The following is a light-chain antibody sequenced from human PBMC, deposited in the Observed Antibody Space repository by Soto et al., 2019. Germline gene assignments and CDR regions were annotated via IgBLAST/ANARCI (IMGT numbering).Light chain of an antibody. J-gene: IGKJ1*01. CDR2: AAS. CDR3: QQGYSTPPT. CDR1: QSISSY. Sequence: DIQMTQSPSSLSASVGDRVTITCRASQSISSYLNWYQQKPGKAPKLLIYAASSLQSGVPSRFSGSGAGTDFTLTISSLQPEDFATYYCQQGYSTPPTFGQGTVVEIK. V-gene: IGKV1-39*01.